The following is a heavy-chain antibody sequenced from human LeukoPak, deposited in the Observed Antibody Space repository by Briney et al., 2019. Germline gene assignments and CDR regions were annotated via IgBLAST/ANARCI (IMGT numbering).Heavy chain of an antibody. CDR1: GFIFSSYA. CDR2: ISYDGNSQ. CDR3: ARPTFSGFCSGGSCYSDAFDI. V-gene: IGHV3-30-3*01. Sequence: GRSLRLSCAASGFIFSSYAMHWVRQAPGKGLEWVAVISYDGNSQYHADAVKGRFTISRDNSKNTLYLQMNSLRPEDTAVYHCARPTFSGFCSGGSCYSDAFDIWGPGTMVTVSS. J-gene: IGHJ3*02. D-gene: IGHD2-15*01.